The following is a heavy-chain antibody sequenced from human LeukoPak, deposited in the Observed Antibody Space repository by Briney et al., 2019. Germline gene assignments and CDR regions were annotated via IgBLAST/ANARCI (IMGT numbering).Heavy chain of an antibody. J-gene: IGHJ6*02. D-gene: IGHD6-13*01. CDR1: GGSISSYY. Sequence: SETLSLTCTVSGGSISSYYWSWIRQPAGKGLEWIGRIYTCGSTNYNPSLKSRVTMSVDTSKNQFSLKLSSVTAADTAVYYCTREAAAGTSYGMDVWGQGTTVTVSS. V-gene: IGHV4-4*07. CDR2: IYTCGST. CDR3: TREAAAGTSYGMDV.